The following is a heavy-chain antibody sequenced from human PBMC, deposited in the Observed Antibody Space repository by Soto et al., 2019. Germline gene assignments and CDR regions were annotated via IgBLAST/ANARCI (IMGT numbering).Heavy chain of an antibody. Sequence: PSETLSLTCAVSGGSISSGDYYWSWIRQPPGKGLEWIGYIYYSGNTYYNLSLKSRVTISVDTSKNQFSLKLSSVTAADTAVYCCARLPSRMINAFDIWGQGTMVTVPS. D-gene: IGHD3-16*01. J-gene: IGHJ3*02. CDR1: GGSISSGDYY. CDR3: ARLPSRMINAFDI. V-gene: IGHV4-30-4*08. CDR2: IYYSGNT.